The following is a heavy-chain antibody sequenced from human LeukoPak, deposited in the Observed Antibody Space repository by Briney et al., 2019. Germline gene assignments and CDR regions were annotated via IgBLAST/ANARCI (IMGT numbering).Heavy chain of an antibody. Sequence: SETLSLTCAVYGGSFSGYYWSWIRQPPGKGLEWIGEINHSGSTNYNPSLKSRVTISVDTSKNQFSLKLSSVTAADTAVYYCARGKRAAPSYCSGGSCEHFDYWGQGTLVTVSS. CDR3: ARGKRAAPSYCSGGSCEHFDY. CDR1: GGSFSGYY. V-gene: IGHV4-34*01. CDR2: INHSGST. J-gene: IGHJ4*02. D-gene: IGHD2-15*01.